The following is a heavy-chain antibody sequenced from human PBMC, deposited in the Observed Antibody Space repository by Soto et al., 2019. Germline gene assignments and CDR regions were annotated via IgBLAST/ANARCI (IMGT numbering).Heavy chain of an antibody. CDR3: ARDCSGGSCYRYYYYGMDV. Sequence: GGSLRLSCAASGFTFSSYGMHWVRQAPGKGLEWVAVIWYDGCNKYYADSVKGRFTISRDNSKNTLYLQMNSLRAEDTAVYYCARDCSGGSCYRYYYYGMDVWGQGTTVTVSS. CDR1: GFTFSSYG. V-gene: IGHV3-33*01. CDR2: IWYDGCNK. D-gene: IGHD2-15*01. J-gene: IGHJ6*02.